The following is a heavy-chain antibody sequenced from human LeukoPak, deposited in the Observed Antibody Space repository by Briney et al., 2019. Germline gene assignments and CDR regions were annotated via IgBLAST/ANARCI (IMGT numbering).Heavy chain of an antibody. Sequence: GGSLRVSCAASGFSLSNYWMHWVRQAPGKGLMWVSQISPDGSQTFYADSVEGRFTIFRDNAKNTLFLQMDSLRAEDTALYYCVRSLRSADFWGQGTLVTVSS. V-gene: IGHV3-74*01. CDR2: ISPDGSQT. J-gene: IGHJ4*02. CDR3: VRSLRSADF. CDR1: GFSLSNYW.